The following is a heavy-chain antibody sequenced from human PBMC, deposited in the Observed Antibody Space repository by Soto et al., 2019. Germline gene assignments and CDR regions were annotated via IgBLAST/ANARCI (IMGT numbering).Heavy chain of an antibody. D-gene: IGHD2-2*01. Sequence: QVQLVQSGAEVKSPGASVKLSCKTSGYTFTSYGISWVRQAPGQGLEWMGWISGYSRDTRYAQNLQDRVTMTTDTSTSTAYMELRSLRSDDTAVYYGARDLRGVVPGVIGTRRFDPWGQGTLVTVSS. CDR3: ARDLRGVVPGVIGTRRFDP. J-gene: IGHJ5*02. V-gene: IGHV1-18*01. CDR2: ISGYSRDT. CDR1: GYTFTSYG.